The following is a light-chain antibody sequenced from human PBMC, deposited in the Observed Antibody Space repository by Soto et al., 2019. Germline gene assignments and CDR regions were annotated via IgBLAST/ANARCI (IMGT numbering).Light chain of an antibody. Sequence: DIQMTQSPSSLSASVGDRVTVTCRASQSISSYLNWYQQKPGKAPKLLIYAASSLQSGVPSRFSGSGSGTDFTLTISSLQPEDFATYYCQQYDTSSTFGQGTRLEIK. J-gene: IGKJ5*01. V-gene: IGKV1-39*01. CDR1: QSISSY. CDR3: QQYDTSST. CDR2: AAS.